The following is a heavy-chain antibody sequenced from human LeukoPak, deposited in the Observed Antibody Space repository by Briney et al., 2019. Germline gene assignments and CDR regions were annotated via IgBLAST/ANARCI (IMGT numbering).Heavy chain of an antibody. V-gene: IGHV3-53*01. CDR1: GFTVSSNY. Sequence: GGSLRLSCAASGFTVSSNYMSWARQAPGKGLEWVSVIYSSGSTYYADSVKGRFTISRDNSKNTLYLQMNSLRAEGTAVYYCARREPSGRYYINWGQGTLVTVSS. CDR2: IYSSGST. D-gene: IGHD1-26*01. J-gene: IGHJ4*02. CDR3: ARREPSGRYYIN.